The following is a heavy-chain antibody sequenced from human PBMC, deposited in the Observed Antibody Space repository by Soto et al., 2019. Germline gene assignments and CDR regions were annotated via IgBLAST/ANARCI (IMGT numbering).Heavy chain of an antibody. J-gene: IGHJ5*02. CDR1: GYTFTSYG. Sequence: QVQLVQSGAEVKKPGASVKVSCKASGYTFTSYGISWVRQAPGQGLEWMGWISAYNGNTNYAQKLQGRVTMTTDTSTRTAYMELRSLRSDDTAVYYCARDRRRVRGAKTPEFDPWGQGTLVTVSS. CDR3: ARDRRRVRGAKTPEFDP. V-gene: IGHV1-18*01. D-gene: IGHD3-10*01. CDR2: ISAYNGNT.